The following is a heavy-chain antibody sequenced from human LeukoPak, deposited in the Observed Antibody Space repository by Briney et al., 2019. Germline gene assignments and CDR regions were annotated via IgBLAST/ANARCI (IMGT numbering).Heavy chain of an antibody. CDR2: INHSGST. J-gene: IGHJ4*02. V-gene: IGHV4-34*01. Sequence: SETLSLTCAVYGRSFSGYYWSWIRQPPGKGLEWIGEINHSGSTNYNPSLKSRVTISVDTSKNQFSLKLSSVTAADTAVYYCARQDYYDSSGSYPRDYWGQGTLVTVSS. CDR3: ARQDYYDSSGSYPRDY. D-gene: IGHD3-22*01. CDR1: GRSFSGYY.